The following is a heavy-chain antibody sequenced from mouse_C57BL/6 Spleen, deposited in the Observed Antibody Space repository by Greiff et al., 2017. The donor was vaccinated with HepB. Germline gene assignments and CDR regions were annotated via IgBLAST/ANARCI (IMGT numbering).Heavy chain of an antibody. CDR2: IDPSDSYT. J-gene: IGHJ4*01. D-gene: IGHD2-4*01. Sequence: QVQLQQPGAELVKPGASVKLSCKASGYTFTSYWMQWVKQRPGQGLEWIGEIDPSDSYTNYNQKFKGKATLTVDTSSSTAYMQLSSLTSEDSAVYYCARVITCNYYAMDYWGQGTSVTVSS. V-gene: IGHV1-50*01. CDR1: GYTFTSYW. CDR3: ARVITCNYYAMDY.